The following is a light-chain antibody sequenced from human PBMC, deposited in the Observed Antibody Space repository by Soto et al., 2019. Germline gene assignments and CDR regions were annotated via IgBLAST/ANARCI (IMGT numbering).Light chain of an antibody. CDR1: SSDISDYDF. V-gene: IGLV2-8*01. CDR3: SSFAGSNNLM. CDR2: EVT. J-gene: IGLJ3*02. Sequence: QSVLTQPPSTSGSPGQSVTISCTGTSSDISDYDFASWYQQHPGKAPKLIIYEVTKRPSGVPDRFSGSKSGNTASLTVSGLQAEDEAVYHCSSFAGSNNLMFGGGTKVTVL.